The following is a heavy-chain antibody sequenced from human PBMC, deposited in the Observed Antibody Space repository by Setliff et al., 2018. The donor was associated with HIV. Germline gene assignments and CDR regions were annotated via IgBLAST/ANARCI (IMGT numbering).Heavy chain of an antibody. D-gene: IGHD3-10*01. V-gene: IGHV4-38-2*02. CDR1: GFSISSRYY. CDR2: IYNSGST. Sequence: PSETLSLTCDVSGFSISSRYYWGWIRQSPGKGLEWIGYIYNSGSTYYEPSLRGRVTISIDRSKNQFSLKLNSVTAADTAVYYCARETNASGSLTAYWYFDLWGRGTLVTVSS. CDR3: ARETNASGSLTAYWYFDL. J-gene: IGHJ2*01.